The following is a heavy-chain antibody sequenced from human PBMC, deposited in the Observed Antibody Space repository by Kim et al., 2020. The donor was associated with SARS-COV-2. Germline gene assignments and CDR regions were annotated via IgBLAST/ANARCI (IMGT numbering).Heavy chain of an antibody. CDR3: ARGPSVLWFGESSNYYHYYGMDV. CDR1: GGTFSSYA. D-gene: IGHD3-10*01. Sequence: SVKVSCKASGGTFSSYAISWVRQAPGQGLEWMGGIIPIFGTANYAQKFQGRVTITADESTSTAYMELSSLRSEDTAVYYCARGPSVLWFGESSNYYHYYGMDVWGQGTTVTVSS. CDR2: IIPIFGTA. V-gene: IGHV1-69*13. J-gene: IGHJ6*02.